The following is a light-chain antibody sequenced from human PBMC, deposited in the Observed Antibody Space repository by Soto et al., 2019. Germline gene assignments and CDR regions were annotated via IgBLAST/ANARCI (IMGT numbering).Light chain of an antibody. V-gene: IGLV2-14*01. CDR1: SSDVGGYNY. J-gene: IGLJ1*01. CDR3: SSFTSDYTFV. CDR2: EVS. Sequence: QSVLAQPASVSGSPGQSIAISCTGTSSDVGGYNYVSWYQQHPGKAPKLLISEVSIRPSGVSDRFSGSKSGNTASLTISGLQTEDEADYYCSSFTSDYTFVFGSGTKVTVL.